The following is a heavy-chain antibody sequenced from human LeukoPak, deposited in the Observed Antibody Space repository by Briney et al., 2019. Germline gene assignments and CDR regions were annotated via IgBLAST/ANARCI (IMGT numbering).Heavy chain of an antibody. V-gene: IGHV4-39*07. CDR1: GASLSTSPYY. D-gene: IGHD1/OR15-1a*01. CDR3: ARYQTGTMFAV. Sequence: SETLSLTCSVSGASLSTSPYYWGWIRQPPGKGLEWIGTHSHSGSAYYNPSLRSRITMSLDTSENQLSLKLYSVTAADTAIYYCARYQTGTMFAVWGQGTLVTISS. J-gene: IGHJ4*02. CDR2: HSHSGSA.